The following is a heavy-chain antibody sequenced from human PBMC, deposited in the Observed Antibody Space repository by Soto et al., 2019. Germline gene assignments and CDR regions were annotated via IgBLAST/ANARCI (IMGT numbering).Heavy chain of an antibody. D-gene: IGHD3-3*01. Sequence: QVQLVQSGAEVKKPGASVKVSCKASGYTFTSYDINWVRQATGQGLEWMGWMNPNSGNTGYAQKFQGRVTMTRNTSISTAYMELSSLRSEDTAVYYCASAITNYDFWSGYYGSPYYYYYMDVWGKGTTVTVSS. CDR2: MNPNSGNT. J-gene: IGHJ6*03. CDR1: GYTFTSYD. CDR3: ASAITNYDFWSGYYGSPYYYYYMDV. V-gene: IGHV1-8*01.